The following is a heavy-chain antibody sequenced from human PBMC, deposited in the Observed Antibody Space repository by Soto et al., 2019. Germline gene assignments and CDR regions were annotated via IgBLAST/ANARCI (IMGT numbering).Heavy chain of an antibody. CDR2: ISAYNGNT. CDR3: ARTTIETYYYDSSGYLFDY. V-gene: IGHV1-18*01. CDR1: GYTFTSYG. Sequence: ASVKVSCKASGYTFTSYGISWVRQAPGQGLEWMGWISAYNGNTNYAQKLQGRVTMTTDTSTSTAYMELRSLRSDDTAVYYCARTTIETYYYDSSGYLFDYWGQGTLVTVSS. D-gene: IGHD3-22*01. J-gene: IGHJ4*02.